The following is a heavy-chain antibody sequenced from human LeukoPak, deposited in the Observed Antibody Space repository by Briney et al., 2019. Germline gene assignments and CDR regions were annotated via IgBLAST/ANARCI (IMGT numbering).Heavy chain of an antibody. Sequence: GESLKISCKGSGYSFSSYWIGWVRQMPGKGLEWMGIIYPGDSKTRYSPSFQGQVTISADKSISTAYLQWSSLKASDTAMYYCARLYLVRGVTSYYFDYWGQGTLVTVSS. V-gene: IGHV5-51*01. D-gene: IGHD3-10*01. CDR2: IYPGDSKT. CDR1: GYSFSSYW. CDR3: ARLYLVRGVTSYYFDY. J-gene: IGHJ4*02.